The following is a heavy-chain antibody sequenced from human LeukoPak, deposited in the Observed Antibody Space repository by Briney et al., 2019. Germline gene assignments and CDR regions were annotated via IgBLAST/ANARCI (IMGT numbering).Heavy chain of an antibody. CDR3: ARGGRKLQPFDY. CDR1: GGTFSSYA. Sequence: SVKVSCKASGGTFSSYAISWVRQAPGQGLEWMGGIIPIFGKANYAQKFQGRVTITTDESTSTAYMELSSLRSEDTAVYHCARGGRKLQPFDYWGQGNLVTVSS. CDR2: IIPIFGKA. D-gene: IGHD2-15*01. J-gene: IGHJ4*02. V-gene: IGHV1-69*05.